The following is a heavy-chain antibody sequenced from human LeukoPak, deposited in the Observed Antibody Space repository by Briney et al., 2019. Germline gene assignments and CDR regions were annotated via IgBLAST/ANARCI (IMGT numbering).Heavy chain of an antibody. V-gene: IGHV3-7*03. J-gene: IGHJ3*01. CDR1: GFTFSNSW. CDR3: VRELRFAF. CDR2: IKQDGSEK. Sequence: GGSLRLSCAASGFTFSNSWMSWVRQAPGKGLEWVANIKQDGSEKNYVDSVRGRFTISRDNAKNSLHLQMNNLRADDTAVYYCVRELRFAFWGQGTMVSVSS.